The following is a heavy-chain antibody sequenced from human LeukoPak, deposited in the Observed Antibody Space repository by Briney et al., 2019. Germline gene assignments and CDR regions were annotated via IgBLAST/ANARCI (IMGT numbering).Heavy chain of an antibody. CDR1: GFTVSSNY. V-gene: IGHV3-48*02. CDR3: ARGVDY. CDR2: ISPGSTTI. Sequence: PGGSLRLSCAASGFTVSSNYMSWVRQAPGKGLEWVSYISPGSTTIYYADSVKGRFTISRDNAKNSLYLQMNSLRDEDTAVYYCARGVDYWGQGTLVTVSS. J-gene: IGHJ4*02.